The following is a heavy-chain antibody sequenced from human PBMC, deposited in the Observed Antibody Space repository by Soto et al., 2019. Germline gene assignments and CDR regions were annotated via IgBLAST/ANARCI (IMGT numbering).Heavy chain of an antibody. CDR1: GFPFSNSV. CDR3: MTVDKTMTEGRYFGY. CDR2: ISSNGVST. Sequence: PGGSLRLSCSASGFPFSNSVMHWVRQAPGRGLEDLSAISSNGVSTYYADSVKGRFTISRDNSKNKLYLQLSSLRPEDTAIYYCMTVDKTMTEGRYFGYWGQGNLVTV. J-gene: IGHJ4*02. D-gene: IGHD5-18*01. V-gene: IGHV3-64D*06.